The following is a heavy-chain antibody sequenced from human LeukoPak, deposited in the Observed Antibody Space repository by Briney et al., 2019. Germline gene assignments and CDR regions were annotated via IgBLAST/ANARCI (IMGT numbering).Heavy chain of an antibody. CDR1: GGSISSGDYY. V-gene: IGHV4-30-4*08. J-gene: IGHJ4*02. CDR3: ARGHYGSGSYYSRGGYFDY. Sequence: SQTLSLTCTVSGGSISSGDYYCSWIRQPPGKGLEWIGYIYYSGGTYYNPSLKSRVTISVDTSKNQFSLKLSSVTAADTAVYYCARGHYGSGSYYSRGGYFDYWGQGTLVTVSS. CDR2: IYYSGGT. D-gene: IGHD3-10*01.